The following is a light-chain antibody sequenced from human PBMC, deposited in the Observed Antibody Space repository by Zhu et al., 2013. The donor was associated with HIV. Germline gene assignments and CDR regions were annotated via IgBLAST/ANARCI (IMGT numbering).Light chain of an antibody. Sequence: ETVLTQSPVTLSLSPGETATLSCRASQSVGSDLAWYQQKVGQAPRLLIYDAFHRVGNIPARFSGSGSGTDFNLTISSLEPEDSAVYYCQQRANWPPLTFGGGTNLEIK. V-gene: IGKV3-11*01. CDR2: DAF. CDR1: QSVGSD. CDR3: QQRANWPPLT. J-gene: IGKJ4*01.